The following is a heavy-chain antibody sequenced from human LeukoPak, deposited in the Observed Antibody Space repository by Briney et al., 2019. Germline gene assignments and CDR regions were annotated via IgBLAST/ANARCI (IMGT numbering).Heavy chain of an antibody. V-gene: IGHV4-38-2*02. CDR2: IYHSGST. J-gene: IGHJ5*02. CDR3: ARAYGGYALPT. CDR1: GYSIYSGYY. D-gene: IGHD5-12*01. Sequence: SETLSLTCTVSGYSIYSGYYWGWIRQPPGKGLEWIGSIYHSGSTNYNPSLKSRVTISVDKSKNQFSLKLSSVTAADTAVYYCARAYGGYALPTWGQGTLVTVSS.